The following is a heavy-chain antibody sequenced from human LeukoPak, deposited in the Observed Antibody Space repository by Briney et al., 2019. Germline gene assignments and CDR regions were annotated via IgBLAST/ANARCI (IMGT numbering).Heavy chain of an antibody. CDR3: TRITGLLMSYYFDY. Sequence: AGGSLRLSCTASGFTFRDYAMSWVRQAPGKGLEWVGFIRSKVYGGTAEYAASVKGRFTISRDDSKSIAYLQMNSMKTEDTAVYYCTRITGLLMSYYFDYWGRGNLVTVSS. J-gene: IGHJ4*02. CDR1: GFTFRDYA. V-gene: IGHV3-49*04. CDR2: IRSKVYGGTA. D-gene: IGHD3-16*01.